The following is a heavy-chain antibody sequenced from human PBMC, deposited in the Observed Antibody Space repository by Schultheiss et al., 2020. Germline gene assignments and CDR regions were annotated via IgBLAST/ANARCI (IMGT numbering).Heavy chain of an antibody. CDR3: ARVCRWTNNCYFDS. J-gene: IGHJ4*02. D-gene: IGHD1-1*01. V-gene: IGHV3-21*01. Sequence: GGSLRLSCAASGFTFSSYAMSWVRQAPGKGLEWVSSISSSSSYIYYADSVKGRFTISRDNSKNTLYLQMNSLRAEDTAVYYCARVCRWTNNCYFDSWCQGTLVTVSS. CDR2: ISSSSSYI. CDR1: GFTFSSYA.